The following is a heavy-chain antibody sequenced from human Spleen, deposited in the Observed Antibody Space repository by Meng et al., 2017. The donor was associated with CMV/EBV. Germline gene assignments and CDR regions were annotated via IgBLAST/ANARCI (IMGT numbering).Heavy chain of an antibody. CDR2: ISYDGGNK. CDR1: GFTFSSYT. Sequence: GESLKISCAASGFTFSSYTMHWVRQAPGKGLEWVAVISYDGGNKYYADSVKGRFTISRDNSKNTLYLQMNSLRAEDTAVYYCARGYSSSWYGAFDIWGQGTMVTV. J-gene: IGHJ3*02. D-gene: IGHD6-13*01. CDR3: ARGYSSSWYGAFDI. V-gene: IGHV3-30*04.